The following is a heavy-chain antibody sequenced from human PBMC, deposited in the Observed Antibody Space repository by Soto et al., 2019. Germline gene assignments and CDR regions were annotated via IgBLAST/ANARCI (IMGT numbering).Heavy chain of an antibody. V-gene: IGHV1-69*01. Sequence: QVQLVQSGAEVKKPGSSVKVSCKASGGTFSSYAISWVRQAPGQGLEWMGGIIPIFGTANYAEKFQGRVTITADESTSTAYMELSSLRSEDTAVYYCARTPPLGYCSGGSCYSHYYYYYGRDVWGQGTTVTVSS. D-gene: IGHD2-15*01. CDR1: GGTFSSYA. J-gene: IGHJ6*02. CDR3: ARTPPLGYCSGGSCYSHYYYYYGRDV. CDR2: IIPIFGTA.